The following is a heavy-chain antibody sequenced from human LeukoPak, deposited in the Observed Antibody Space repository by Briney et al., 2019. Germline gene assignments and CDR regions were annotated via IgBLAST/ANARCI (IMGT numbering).Heavy chain of an antibody. CDR3: ARIGTSRSFDY. V-gene: IGHV4-34*01. CDR2: INHSGST. J-gene: IGHJ4*02. Sequence: SETLSLTCAVYGGSFSGYYWSWIRQPPGKGLEWIGEINHSGSTNYNPSLKSRVTISVDTSKNQFSLELSSVTAADTAVYYCARIGTSRSFDYWGQGTLVTVSS. CDR1: GGSFSGYY. D-gene: IGHD2-2*01.